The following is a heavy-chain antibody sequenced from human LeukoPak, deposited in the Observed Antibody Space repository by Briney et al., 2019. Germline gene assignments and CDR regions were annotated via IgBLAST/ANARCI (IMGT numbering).Heavy chain of an antibody. CDR2: IKEDGTET. V-gene: IGHV3-7*01. Sequence: GGSLRLSCEASGFMFSSNWMSWVRLAPGKGVEWVANIKEDGTETYYVDSVKGRFTISRDNSKNTLYLQMNSLRAEDTAVYYCAIDRFSYFYYWGQGTLVTVSS. CDR3: AIDRFSYFYY. CDR1: GFMFSSNW. J-gene: IGHJ4*02.